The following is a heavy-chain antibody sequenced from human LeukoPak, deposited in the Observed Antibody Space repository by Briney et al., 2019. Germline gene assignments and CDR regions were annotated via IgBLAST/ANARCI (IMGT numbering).Heavy chain of an antibody. J-gene: IGHJ6*03. Sequence: SETLSLTCTVSGYSISSGYYWVWIRQPPGEGLEWIGSIYHSGSTYYNPSLKSRVTISVDTPKNQFSLKLSSVTAADTAVYYCARDQPYLDVWGKGTTVTVSS. CDR3: ARDQPYLDV. CDR1: GYSISSGYY. V-gene: IGHV4-38-2*02. CDR2: IYHSGST.